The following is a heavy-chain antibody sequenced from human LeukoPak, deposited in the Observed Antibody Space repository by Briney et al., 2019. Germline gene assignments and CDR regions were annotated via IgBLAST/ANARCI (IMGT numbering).Heavy chain of an antibody. D-gene: IGHD1-26*01. CDR3: ARNPTLVVPTNGFGY. CDR1: GYSFTSYW. CDR2: IYPRDSDT. Sequence: GESLKISCTGSGYSFTSYWIGWVRQMPGKGLEWKGIIYPRDSDTRYSPSFQDQVTISADESINAAYLQWSSLKASDTAMYYCARNPTLVVPTNGFGYWGQRTLVTISS. V-gene: IGHV5-51*01. J-gene: IGHJ4*02.